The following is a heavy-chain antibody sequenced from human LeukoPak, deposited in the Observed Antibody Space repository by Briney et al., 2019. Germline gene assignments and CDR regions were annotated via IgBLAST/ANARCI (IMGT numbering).Heavy chain of an antibody. V-gene: IGHV3-74*01. CDR3: ASGMAAAENY. D-gene: IGHD6-13*01. CDR1: GFTFSSYW. Sequence: QPGGSLRLSCAASGFTFSSYWMYWVRQAPGKGLMWVSRIRSDGSSTTYADSVKGRFTISRDNAKNTLSLQMNSLRADDTAVYYCASGMAAAENYWGQGTLVTVSS. CDR2: IRSDGSST. J-gene: IGHJ4*02.